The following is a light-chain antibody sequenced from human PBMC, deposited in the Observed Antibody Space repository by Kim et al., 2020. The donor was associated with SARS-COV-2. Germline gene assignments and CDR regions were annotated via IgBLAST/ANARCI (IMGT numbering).Light chain of an antibody. Sequence: SLSPGERAVVPCRASQVVDSLLAWYQQKPGQAPRLLIYAASIRATGIPARFSGSGSGTDFTLTISSLEPEDFAVYYCLQRRNWPNTFGQGTKLEI. CDR3: LQRRNWPNT. CDR1: QVVDSL. CDR2: AAS. V-gene: IGKV3-11*01. J-gene: IGKJ2*01.